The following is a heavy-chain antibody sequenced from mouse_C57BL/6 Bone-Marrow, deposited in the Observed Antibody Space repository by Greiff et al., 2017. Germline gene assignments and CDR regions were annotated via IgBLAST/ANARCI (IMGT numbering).Heavy chain of an antibody. CDR2: IRRGGSYT. CDR3: VRQHAMTTVVSKYFDV. D-gene: IGHD1-1*01. CDR1: GFTFSSYG. J-gene: IGHJ1*03. V-gene: IGHV5-6*02. Sequence: DVKLVESGGDLVKPGGSLKLSCAASGFTFSSYGMSWVRQTPDQGLEWVATIRRGGSYTYYPHNVKGRFTISRDNAKNTLYLQMSRLKSEDTAMYYCVRQHAMTTVVSKYFDVWGTGTTVTVSS.